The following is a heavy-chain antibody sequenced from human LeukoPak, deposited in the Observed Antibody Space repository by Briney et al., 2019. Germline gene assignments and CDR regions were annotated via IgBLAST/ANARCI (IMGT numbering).Heavy chain of an antibody. Sequence: ASVKVSCEVSGYTLTELSMHWVRQAPGKGLEWMGGFDPEDGETIYAQKFQGRVTMTEDTSTDTAYMELSSLRSEDTAVYYCATGPMVRGERAAFDIWGQGTMVTVSS. D-gene: IGHD3-10*01. V-gene: IGHV1-24*01. CDR3: ATGPMVRGERAAFDI. CDR2: FDPEDGET. CDR1: GYTLTELS. J-gene: IGHJ3*02.